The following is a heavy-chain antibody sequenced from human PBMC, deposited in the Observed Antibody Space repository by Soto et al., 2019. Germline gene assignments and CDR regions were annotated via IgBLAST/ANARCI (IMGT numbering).Heavy chain of an antibody. CDR3: ARSPIFYDILTGYSSRPRDYYGMDV. D-gene: IGHD3-9*01. CDR1: GYTFTSYG. V-gene: IGHV1-18*04. Sequence: ASVKVSCKASGYTFTSYGISWVLQAPGQGLEWMGWISAYNGNTNYAQKLQGRVTMTTDTSTSTAYMELRSLRSDDTAVYYCARSPIFYDILTGYSSRPRDYYGMDVWGQGTTVTVSS. J-gene: IGHJ6*02. CDR2: ISAYNGNT.